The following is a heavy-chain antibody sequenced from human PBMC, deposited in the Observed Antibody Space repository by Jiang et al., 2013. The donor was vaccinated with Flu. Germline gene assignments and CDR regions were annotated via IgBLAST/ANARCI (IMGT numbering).Heavy chain of an antibody. Sequence: ASGFTFSSYAMSWVRQAPGKGLEWVSAISGSGGSTYYADSVKGRFTISRDNSKNTLYLQMNSLRAEDTAVYYCAKDPDYGDLLGFDYWGQGTLVTVSS. V-gene: IGHV3-23*01. D-gene: IGHD4-17*01. J-gene: IGHJ4*02. CDR1: GFTFSSYA. CDR2: ISGSGGST. CDR3: AKDPDYGDLLGFDY.